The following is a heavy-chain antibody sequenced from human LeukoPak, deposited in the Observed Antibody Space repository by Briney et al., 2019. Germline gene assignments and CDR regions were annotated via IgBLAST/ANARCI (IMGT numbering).Heavy chain of an antibody. V-gene: IGHV1-2*06. CDR1: GYTFTSYG. J-gene: IGHJ3*02. D-gene: IGHD3-22*01. Sequence: ASVKVSCKASGYTFTSYGISWVRQAPGQGLEWMGQINPNSGGTNYAQKFQGRVTMTRDTSISTAYMELSRLRSDDTAVYYCARTYYYDSSGYVRVRAFDIWGQGTMVTVSS. CDR2: INPNSGGT. CDR3: ARTYYYDSSGYVRVRAFDI.